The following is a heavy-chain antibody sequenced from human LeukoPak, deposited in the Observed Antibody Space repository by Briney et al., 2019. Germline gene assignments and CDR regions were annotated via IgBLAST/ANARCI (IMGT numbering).Heavy chain of an antibody. CDR2: IYYGGST. Sequence: PSETLSLTCTVSGGSISSSVYYWGWIRQPPGKGLEWIGTIYYGGSTYYNPSLKSRVTMSVDTSKNQFSLKLSSVTAADTAVYYCARGDPVRYFDWLFFDYWGQGTLVTVSS. D-gene: IGHD3-9*01. CDR3: ARGDPVRYFDWLFFDY. J-gene: IGHJ4*02. V-gene: IGHV4-39*07. CDR1: GGSISSSVYY.